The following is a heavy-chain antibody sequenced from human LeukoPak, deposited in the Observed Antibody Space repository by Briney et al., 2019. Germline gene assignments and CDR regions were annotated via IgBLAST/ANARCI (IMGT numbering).Heavy chain of an antibody. D-gene: IGHD3-10*01. Sequence: ASVKVSCKASGYTFTSYDINWVRQATGQGLEWMGRMNPNSGNTGYAQKFQGRVTMTRDTSISTAYMELTSLRSEDTAVYYCARLEVRGVIGPWGKGTLVTVSS. J-gene: IGHJ5*02. CDR3: ARLEVRGVIGP. CDR1: GYTFTSYD. CDR2: MNPNSGNT. V-gene: IGHV1-8*01.